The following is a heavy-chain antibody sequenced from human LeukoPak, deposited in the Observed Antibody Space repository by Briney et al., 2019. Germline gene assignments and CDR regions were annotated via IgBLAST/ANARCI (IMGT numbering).Heavy chain of an antibody. D-gene: IGHD6-19*01. CDR3: ARQWLVDPNWFDP. CDR2: IYPGDSDT. CDR1: GYSFTSYW. V-gene: IGHV5-51*01. J-gene: IGHJ5*02. Sequence: GESLKISCKGSGYSFTSYWIGWVRQMPGKGLEWMGIIYPGDSDTRYSPSFQGQVTISADKSISTAYLQWSSLEASDTAMYYCARQWLVDPNWFDPWDQGTLVTVSS.